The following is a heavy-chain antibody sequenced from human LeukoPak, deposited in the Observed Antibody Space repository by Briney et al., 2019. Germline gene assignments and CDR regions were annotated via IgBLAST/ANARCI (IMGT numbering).Heavy chain of an antibody. V-gene: IGHV3-30*03. CDR2: ISYDGSNK. CDR1: GFTFSSYG. D-gene: IGHD3-10*01. J-gene: IGHJ4*02. Sequence: GGSLRLSCAASGFTFSSYGMHWVRQAPGKGLEWVAVISYDGSNKYYADSVKGRFTISRDNSKNTLYLQMNSLRAKDTAVYYCATSDGSGSYYNGLPFDYWGQGTLVTVSS. CDR3: ATSDGSGSYYNGLPFDY.